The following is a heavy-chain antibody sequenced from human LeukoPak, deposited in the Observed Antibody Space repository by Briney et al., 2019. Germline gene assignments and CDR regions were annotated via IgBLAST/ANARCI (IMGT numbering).Heavy chain of an antibody. CDR2: IIPILGIA. CDR1: GGTFSSYA. Sequence: GASVKVSCKASGGTFSSYAISWVRQAPGQGLEWMGRIIPILGIANYAQKFQGRVTITADKSTSTAYMELSSLRSEDTAVHYCAQNSGSPDDYYGMDVWGQGTTVTVSS. CDR3: AQNSGSPDDYYGMDV. J-gene: IGHJ6*02. D-gene: IGHD1-26*01. V-gene: IGHV1-69*04.